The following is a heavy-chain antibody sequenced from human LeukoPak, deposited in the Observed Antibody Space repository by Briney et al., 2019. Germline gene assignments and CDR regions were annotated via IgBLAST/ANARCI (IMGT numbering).Heavy chain of an antibody. D-gene: IGHD5-12*01. CDR2: IYASGST. Sequence: PSETLSLTCTVSGGSISSYYWSWIRQPPGKGQEWIGYIYASGSTTYNPSLKSRVTISIDTSKNQFSLKLSSVTAADTAVYYCARRATMLAGGYFDYWGQGTLVSVSS. V-gene: IGHV4-4*09. CDR3: ARRATMLAGGYFDY. J-gene: IGHJ4*02. CDR1: GGSISSYY.